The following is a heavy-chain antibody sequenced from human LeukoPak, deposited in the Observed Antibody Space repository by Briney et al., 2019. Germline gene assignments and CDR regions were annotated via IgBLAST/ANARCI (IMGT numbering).Heavy chain of an antibody. CDR2: IYSGGST. D-gene: IGHD3-22*01. CDR3: AGQPSGYSNLDY. J-gene: IGHJ4*02. Sequence: GGSLRLSCAASVFTVSSSYMNWVRQAPGKGLEWVSVIYSGGSTYYADSVKGRFTISRDNSKNTLYLQMNSLRAEDTAVYYCAGQPSGYSNLDYWGQGTLVTVSS. CDR1: VFTVSSSY. V-gene: IGHV3-53*01.